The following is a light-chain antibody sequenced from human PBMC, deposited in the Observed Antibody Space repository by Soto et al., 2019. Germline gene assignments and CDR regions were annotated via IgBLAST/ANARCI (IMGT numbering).Light chain of an antibody. Sequence: QSALTQPASVSGYRGQSITISCTGSSSDVGGYEFVSWYQQHPGKAPKLVISEVSVRPSGISDRFSGSKSGNTASLTISGLQADDKASYYCSSYTITTALVFGSGTKVTVL. J-gene: IGLJ1*01. CDR2: EVS. CDR1: SSDVGGYEF. CDR3: SSYTITTALV. V-gene: IGLV2-14*01.